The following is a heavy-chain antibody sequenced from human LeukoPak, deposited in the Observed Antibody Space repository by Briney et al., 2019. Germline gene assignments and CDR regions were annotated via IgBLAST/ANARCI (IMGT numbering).Heavy chain of an antibody. J-gene: IGHJ4*02. D-gene: IGHD3-10*01. CDR2: FDPEDGET. V-gene: IGHV1-24*01. Sequence: ASVKVSCKVSGYTLTELSMHRVRQAPGKGLEWMGGFDPEDGETIYAQKFQGSVTMTRNISITTAYMELSNLTSEDTAVYYCARRIRGAPTDYWGQGTLVTVSS. CDR3: ARRIRGAPTDY. CDR1: GYTLTELS.